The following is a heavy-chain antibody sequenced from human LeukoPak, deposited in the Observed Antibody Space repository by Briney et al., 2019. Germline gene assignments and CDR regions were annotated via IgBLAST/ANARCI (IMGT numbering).Heavy chain of an antibody. CDR3: ARDRGAAAYYFDY. J-gene: IGHJ4*02. CDR2: ISYDGSNK. D-gene: IGHD6-13*01. V-gene: IGHV3-30*04. CDR1: GFTLSSYA. Sequence: GRSLRLSCAASGFTLSSYAMHWVRQAPGKGLEWVAVISYDGSNKYYADSVKGRFTISRDNSKNTLYLQMNSLRAEDTAVYYCARDRGAAAYYFDYWGQGTLVTVSS.